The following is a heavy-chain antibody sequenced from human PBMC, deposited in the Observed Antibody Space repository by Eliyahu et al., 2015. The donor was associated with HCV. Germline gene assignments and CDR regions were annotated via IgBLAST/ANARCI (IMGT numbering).Heavy chain of an antibody. CDR2: IWYDGSRK. J-gene: IGHJ4*02. D-gene: IGHD6-19*01. CDR1: GFXFSRYG. CDR3: ARPPEELGGWDYFDS. Sequence: QIQLVESGGRVVQPGGSLRLSCAASGFXFSRYGMHWVRQAPGKGLEGVAFIWYDGSRKYYADSVKGRFTLSKDNSRNTMYLQMNNLRAEDTALYYCARPPEELGGWDYFDSWGQGTPVTVSS. V-gene: IGHV3-33*01.